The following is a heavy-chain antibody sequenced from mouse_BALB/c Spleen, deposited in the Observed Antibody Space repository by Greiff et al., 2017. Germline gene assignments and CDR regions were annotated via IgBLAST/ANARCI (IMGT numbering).Heavy chain of an antibody. D-gene: IGHD2-3*01. CDR1: GFNIKDTY. J-gene: IGHJ4*01. V-gene: IGHV14-3*02. CDR2: IDPANGNT. Sequence: VQLQQSGAELVKPGASVKLSCTASGFNIKDTYMHWVKQRPEQGLEWIGRIDPANGNTKYDPKFQGKATITADTSSNTAYLQLSSLTSEDTAVYYCARGPYDGYAMDYWGQGTSVTVSS. CDR3: ARGPYDGYAMDY.